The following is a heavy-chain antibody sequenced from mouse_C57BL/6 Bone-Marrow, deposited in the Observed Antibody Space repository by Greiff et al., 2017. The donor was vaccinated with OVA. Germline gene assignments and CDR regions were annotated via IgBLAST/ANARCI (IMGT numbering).Heavy chain of an antibody. V-gene: IGHV14-4*01. CDR2: IDPENGDT. CDR1: GFNIKDDY. Sequence: VQLQQSGAELVRPGASVKLSCTASGFNIKDDYMHWVKQRPEQGLEWIGWIDPENGDTEYASKFQGKATITADTSSNTAYLQLSCLTSEDTAVYYCTSTVVSYYFDYWGQGTTLTVSS. J-gene: IGHJ2*01. D-gene: IGHD1-1*01. CDR3: TSTVVSYYFDY.